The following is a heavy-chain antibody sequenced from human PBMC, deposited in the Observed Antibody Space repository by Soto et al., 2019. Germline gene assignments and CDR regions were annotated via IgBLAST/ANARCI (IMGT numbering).Heavy chain of an antibody. J-gene: IGHJ5*02. CDR3: AREGSITIFGVVIRNWFDP. V-gene: IGHV4-30-2*05. CDR2: IYYSGST. Sequence: SETLFLTCAVSGGSISSGGYSWSWIRQPPGKGLEWIGYIYYSGSTYYNPSLKSRVTISVDTSKNQFSLKLSSVTAADTAVYYCAREGSITIFGVVIRNWFDPWGQGTLVTVSS. D-gene: IGHD3-3*01. CDR1: GGSISSGGYS.